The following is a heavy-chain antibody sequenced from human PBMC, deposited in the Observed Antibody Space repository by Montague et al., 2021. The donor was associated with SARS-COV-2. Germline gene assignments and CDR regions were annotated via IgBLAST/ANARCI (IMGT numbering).Heavy chain of an antibody. CDR1: GDSVWSNTAA. CDR2: TNYRSKWTS. V-gene: IGHV6-1*01. D-gene: IGHD4-17*01. CDR3: VRDTGSAQAGFDA. Sequence: CAISGDSVWSNTAAWSWIRQSPSRGLEWLGRTNYRSKWTSDYATSVEGRISIYPDTSKNQFFLHLRSVTPEDTGVYYCVRDTGSAQAGFDAWGQGTLVTVS. J-gene: IGHJ4*02.